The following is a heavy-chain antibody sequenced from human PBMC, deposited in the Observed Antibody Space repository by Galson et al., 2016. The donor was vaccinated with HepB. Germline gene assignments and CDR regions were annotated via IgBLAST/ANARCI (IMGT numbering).Heavy chain of an antibody. D-gene: IGHD4-23*01. J-gene: IGHJ4*02. CDR1: GLSFSNYW. CDR3: AREGSGGFDY. Sequence: SLRLSCAASGLSFSNYWMTWVRQAPGKGLEWVANIKEDGSVKYYVDSVKGRFIISRDNAKNSLYLQMNSLSVEDTAVYYCAREGSGGFDYWGQGTLVTVSS. V-gene: IGHV3-7*01. CDR2: IKEDGSVK.